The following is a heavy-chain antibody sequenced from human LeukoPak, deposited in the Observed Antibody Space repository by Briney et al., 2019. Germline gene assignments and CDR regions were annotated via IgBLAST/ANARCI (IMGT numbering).Heavy chain of an antibody. D-gene: IGHD3-16*02. CDR3: AADPLWVWGSYRYGAFDI. J-gene: IGHJ3*02. Sequence: ASVKVSCKVSGYTLTELSMHWVRQAPGKGLEWMGGFDPEDGETIYAQKFQGRVTMTEDTSIDTAYMELSSLRSEDTAVYYCAADPLWVWGSYRYGAFDIWGQGTMVTVSS. CDR2: FDPEDGET. CDR1: GYTLTELS. V-gene: IGHV1-24*01.